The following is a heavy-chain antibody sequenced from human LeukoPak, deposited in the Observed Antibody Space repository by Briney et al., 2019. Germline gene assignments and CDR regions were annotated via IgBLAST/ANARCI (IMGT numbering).Heavy chain of an antibody. CDR2: ISGSSNYI. J-gene: IGHJ4*02. V-gene: IGHV3-21*01. CDR3: ARGRGSSYGDPFDY. Sequence: GGSLRLSCAASGFTLSSYSINWVRQAPGKGLEWVSCISGSSNYIYYTDSVKGRFTLSRDNAKNSLFLQMNSLRVEDTAVYYCARGRGSSYGDPFDYWGQGTLVTVSS. D-gene: IGHD5-18*01. CDR1: GFTLSSYS.